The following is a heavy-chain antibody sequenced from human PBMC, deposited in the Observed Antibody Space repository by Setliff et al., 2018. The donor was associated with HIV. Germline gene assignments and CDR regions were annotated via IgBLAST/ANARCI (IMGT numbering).Heavy chain of an antibody. Sequence: PSETLSLTCAVYGGSFSGYYWSWIRQTPGEGLEWIGILYYGGNTFYNPSLKSRVTISVDTSKNQFSLKLSSVTAADTAVYYCARRCWSYSYGPTYYYYYMDVWGKGTTVTVSS. V-gene: IGHV4-34*01. CDR2: LYYGGNT. J-gene: IGHJ6*03. CDR1: GGSFSGYY. D-gene: IGHD5-18*01. CDR3: ARRCWSYSYGPTYYYYYMDV.